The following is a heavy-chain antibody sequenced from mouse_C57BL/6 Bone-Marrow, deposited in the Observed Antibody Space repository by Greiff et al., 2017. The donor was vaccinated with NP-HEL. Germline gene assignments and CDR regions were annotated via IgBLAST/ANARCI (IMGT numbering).Heavy chain of an antibody. V-gene: IGHV1-62-2*01. J-gene: IGHJ1*03. Sequence: VQLQQSGAELVKPGASVKLSCKASGYTFTEYTIHWVKQRSGQGLEWIGWFYPGSGSIKYNEKFKDKATFTAYKSSSTVSMELSRLTAEDSAVFFCARHEDNGYLWYFDVWGTGTTVTVSS. D-gene: IGHD2-2*01. CDR3: ARHEDNGYLWYFDV. CDR1: GYTFTEYT. CDR2: FYPGSGSI.